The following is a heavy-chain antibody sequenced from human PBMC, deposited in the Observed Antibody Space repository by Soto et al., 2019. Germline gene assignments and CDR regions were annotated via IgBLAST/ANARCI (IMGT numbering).Heavy chain of an antibody. CDR1: GGSISSGGYY. CDR3: ARTNSGYDSWFDP. Sequence: LSLTCTVSGGSISSGGYYWSWIRQHPGKGLEWIGYIYYSGSTYYNPSLKSRVTISVDTSKNQFSLKLSSVTAADTAVYYCARTNSGYDSWFDPWGQGTLVTVSS. V-gene: IGHV4-31*03. J-gene: IGHJ5*02. D-gene: IGHD5-12*01. CDR2: IYYSGST.